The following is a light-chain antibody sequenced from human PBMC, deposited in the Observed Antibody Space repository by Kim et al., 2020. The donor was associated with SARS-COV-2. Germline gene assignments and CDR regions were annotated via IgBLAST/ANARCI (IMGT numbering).Light chain of an antibody. Sequence: QPVLTQSPSASASLGVSVKLTCTLSSGHSSNAITWHQHQPEKAPRYLMKVNSDGSHIKEDGISDRFSGSSSGAERYLTISSLQSEDEADYYCQTWGTGIWVFGGGTQLTVL. V-gene: IGLV4-69*01. J-gene: IGLJ3*02. CDR3: QTWGTGIWV. CDR2: VNSDGSH. CDR1: SGHSSNA.